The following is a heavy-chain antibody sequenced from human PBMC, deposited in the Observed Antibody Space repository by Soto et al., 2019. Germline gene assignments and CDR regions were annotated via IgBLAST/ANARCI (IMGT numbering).Heavy chain of an antibody. D-gene: IGHD3-10*01. Sequence: SETLSLTCTVSGGPINNYYWSWIRQSPGRGLEYIGYIFYNGSTNYNPSLKSRVSISVDTSKSQFSLRLSSVSAADTAVYYCGRPRMYTFGTYYRFIDYWGQGTLVTVSS. V-gene: IGHV4-59*01. CDR2: IFYNGST. J-gene: IGHJ4*02. CDR3: GRPRMYTFGTYYRFIDY. CDR1: GGPINNYY.